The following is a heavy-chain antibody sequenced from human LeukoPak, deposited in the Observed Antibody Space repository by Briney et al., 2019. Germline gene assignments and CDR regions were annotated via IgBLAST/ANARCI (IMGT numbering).Heavy chain of an antibody. D-gene: IGHD2-2*01. CDR2: INWNGGST. V-gene: IGHV3-20*04. J-gene: IGHJ3*02. Sequence: PGGSLRLSCAASGFTFDDYGMSWVRQAPGKGLEWVSGINWNGGSTGYADSVKGRFTISRDNAKNSLYLQMNSLRAEDTALYYCARPRGYCSSTSCYGDALDIWGQGTMVTVSS. CDR1: GFTFDDYG. CDR3: ARPRGYCSSTSCYGDALDI.